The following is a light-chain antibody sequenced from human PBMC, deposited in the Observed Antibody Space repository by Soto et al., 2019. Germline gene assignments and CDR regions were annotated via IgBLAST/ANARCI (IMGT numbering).Light chain of an antibody. CDR2: DAS. J-gene: IGKJ4*01. CDR3: QQSYSTLLT. Sequence: DIELTQSPSALSASVGDKFTITCRASQSIRSYLNWVQQKPGKAPKLLIYDASSLQSGVPSRFSGSGYGTDFTLTISSLQTEDFATYYCQQSYSTLLTFGGGTKVDIK. CDR1: QSIRSY. V-gene: IGKV1-39*01.